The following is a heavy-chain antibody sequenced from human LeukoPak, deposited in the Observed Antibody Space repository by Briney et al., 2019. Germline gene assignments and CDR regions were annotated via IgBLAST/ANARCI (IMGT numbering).Heavy chain of an antibody. CDR1: GFTFSTYN. CDR2: ISSSIIYI. V-gene: IGHV3-21*01. CDR3: TRERPTIANLRVKYFSDGSDTQHDAFDI. Sequence: GRSLRLSCAASGFTFSTYNMNWVRQAPGKGLEWVASISSSIIYIDYTDSVRGRFSIYRDNAKNSLYLQMDSLRLEDTAVYYCTRERPTIANLRVKYFSDGSDTQHDAFDIWGHGTMVTVSS. D-gene: IGHD3-22*01. J-gene: IGHJ3*02.